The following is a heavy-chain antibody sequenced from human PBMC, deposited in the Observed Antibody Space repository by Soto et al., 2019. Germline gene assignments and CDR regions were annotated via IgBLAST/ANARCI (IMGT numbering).Heavy chain of an antibody. V-gene: IGHV1-3*01. CDR3: ARYSGSYQAAFDI. J-gene: IGHJ3*02. D-gene: IGHD1-26*01. CDR1: GFTFTLYS. Sequence: ASVKVSCKASGFTFTLYSMHWVRQAPGQRLEWMGWINGGSGKTKYSQKFQGRVTIARDTSASTAYMEVSSLRSEDSAVYYCARYSGSYQAAFDIWGQGTMVTVS. CDR2: INGGSGKT.